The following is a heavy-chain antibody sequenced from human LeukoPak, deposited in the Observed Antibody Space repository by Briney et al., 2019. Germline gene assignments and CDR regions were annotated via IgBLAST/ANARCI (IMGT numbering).Heavy chain of an antibody. CDR3: AGPAGRLTDAFDI. V-gene: IGHV5-51*01. Sequence: GESLKISCKGSGYSFTSYWIGWVRQMPGKGLEWMGIIYPGDSDTSYSPSFQGQVTISADKSISTAYLQWSSLKASDTAMYYCAGPAGRLTDAFDIWGQGTMVTVSS. J-gene: IGHJ3*02. CDR2: IYPGDSDT. D-gene: IGHD2-2*01. CDR1: GYSFTSYW.